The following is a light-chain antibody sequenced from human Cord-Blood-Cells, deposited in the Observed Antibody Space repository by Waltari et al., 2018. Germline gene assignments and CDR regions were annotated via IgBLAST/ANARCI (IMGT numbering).Light chain of an antibody. Sequence: QYALTQPASVSGSPGQSITISCTGTTRYVRGHNYVSWYQQHPCKAPKLMIYDVSNRPSGVSNRFAGSKSGNTASLTISGLQAEDEADYYCSSYTSSSTLFGTGTKVTVL. CDR1: TRYVRGHNY. CDR3: SSYTSSSTL. J-gene: IGLJ1*01. CDR2: DVS. V-gene: IGLV2-14*01.